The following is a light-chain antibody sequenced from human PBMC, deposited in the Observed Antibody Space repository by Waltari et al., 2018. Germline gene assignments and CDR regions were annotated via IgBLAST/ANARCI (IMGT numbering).Light chain of an antibody. CDR1: SSDVGGYNL. CDR2: EVY. J-gene: IGLJ1*01. Sequence: QSALTQPASVSGSLGQSVTISCSGTSSDVGGYNLVSWFQQYPGKAPKLMIFEVYNRPSGVSERFSGSKSGNTASLTISGLRPEDEADDYCCSYVDYITYVFGSGTKVTVL. V-gene: IGLV2-23*02. CDR3: CSYVDYITYV.